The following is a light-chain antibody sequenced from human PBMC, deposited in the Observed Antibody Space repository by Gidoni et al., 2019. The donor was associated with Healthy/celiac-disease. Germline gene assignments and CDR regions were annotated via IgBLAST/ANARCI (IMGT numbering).Light chain of an antibody. V-gene: IGKV1-33*01. CDR1: QDISNY. CDR3: QQYDNLPLT. CDR2: DAS. J-gene: IGKJ4*01. Sequence: DIQMPQSPSSLSASVGERVTITCQASQDISNYLNWYQQKPGKSPKLLIYDASNLETGVPSRFSGSGSGTDFTFTSSSLQPEDIATYYCQQYDNLPLTFGGGTKVEIK.